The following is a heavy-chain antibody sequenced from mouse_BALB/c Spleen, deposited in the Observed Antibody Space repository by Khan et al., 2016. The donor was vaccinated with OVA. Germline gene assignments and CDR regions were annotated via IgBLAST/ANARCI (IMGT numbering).Heavy chain of an antibody. J-gene: IGHJ3*01. V-gene: IGHV5-6*01. CDR3: SRLAYYYNSEGFAY. D-gene: IGHD1-1*01. CDR1: GFTFSTYG. CDR2: ISTGGTYT. Sequence: EVKLVESGGDLVKPGGSLKLSCAASGFTFSTYGMSWVRQTPEKRLEWVATISTGGTYTYYPDSVKGRFTISRDNAKNTLYLQLSSLTSEDTAIYYCSRLAYYYNSEGFAYWGQGTLVTVSA.